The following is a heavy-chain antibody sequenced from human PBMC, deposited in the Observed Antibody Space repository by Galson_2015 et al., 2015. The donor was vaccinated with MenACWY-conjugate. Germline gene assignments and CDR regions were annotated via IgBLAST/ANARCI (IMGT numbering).Heavy chain of an antibody. D-gene: IGHD3-22*01. V-gene: IGHV1-46*01. CDR3: ARDLSSGYYFDY. J-gene: IGHJ4*02. Sequence: SVKVSCKASGYTFTSYYMHWVRQAPGQGLEWMGIINPSGGSTSYAQKFQGRVTMTRDTSTSTVSMELSSLSSDDTAVYYCARDLSSGYYFDYWGQGTLVTVSS. CDR1: GYTFTSYY. CDR2: INPSGGST.